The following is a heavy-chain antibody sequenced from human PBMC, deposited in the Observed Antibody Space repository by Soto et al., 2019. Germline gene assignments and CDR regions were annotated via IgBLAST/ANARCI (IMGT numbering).Heavy chain of an antibody. CDR3: ARHRLNCSSTSCYFDYYYYGMDG. CDR1: GYSFTSDW. J-gene: IGHJ6*02. D-gene: IGHD2-2*01. Sequence: PGESLKISCKGSGYSFTSDWVSWVRQMPGKGLEWMGRIDPSDSYTNYSPSFQGHVTISADKSISTAYLQWSSLKASDTAMYYCARHRLNCSSTSCYFDYYYYGMDGWGQGTTVTVSS. CDR2: IDPSDSYT. V-gene: IGHV5-10-1*01.